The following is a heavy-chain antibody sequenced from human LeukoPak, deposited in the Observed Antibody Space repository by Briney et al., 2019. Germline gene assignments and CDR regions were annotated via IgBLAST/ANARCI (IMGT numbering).Heavy chain of an antibody. D-gene: IGHD2-21*01. CDR2: IFNGGETK. J-gene: IGHJ4*02. Sequence: GGSLRLSCAASGFSFSNYAMAWVRQAPGKGLEWVSSIFNGGETKDYADSVKGRFTTSRDNSKNELYLQMNSLTAEDTAVHFCAKDSTMWPHYFDHWGQGILVIVSS. CDR1: GFSFSNYA. CDR3: AKDSTMWPHYFDH. V-gene: IGHV3-23*01.